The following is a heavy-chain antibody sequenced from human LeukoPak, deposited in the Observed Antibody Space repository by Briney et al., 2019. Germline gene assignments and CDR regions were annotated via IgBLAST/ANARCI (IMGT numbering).Heavy chain of an antibody. V-gene: IGHV3-30*02. Sequence: GGSLRLSCVASGFTFSNYGMHWVRQAPGKGLEWVAVVRVDGSNQYYADSVKGRFTISRDNSKNTLYLQMNSLRAEDTAVYYCAKEGPGDSSPPDGWGQGTLVTVSS. CDR3: AKEGPGDSSPPDG. J-gene: IGHJ4*02. D-gene: IGHD3-22*01. CDR1: GFTFSNYG. CDR2: VRVDGSNQ.